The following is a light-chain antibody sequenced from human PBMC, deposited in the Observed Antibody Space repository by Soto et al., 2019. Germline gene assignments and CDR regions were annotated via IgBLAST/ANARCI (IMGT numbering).Light chain of an antibody. CDR1: QNINIF. J-gene: IGKJ4*01. Sequence: SPSALSASVINVLSINSLTSQNINIFLKWYQYKPGRAPMVVVSAASNLESGVPSRFSGRGSGTEFTLTISNLQRGDSVLYFCQESYSYSHPFGGGTKVAIK. CDR2: AAS. CDR3: QESYSYSHP. V-gene: IGKV1-39*01.